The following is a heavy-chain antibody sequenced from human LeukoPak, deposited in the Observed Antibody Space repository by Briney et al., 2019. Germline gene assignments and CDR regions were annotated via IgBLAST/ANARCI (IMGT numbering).Heavy chain of an antibody. CDR3: TRHGESYSDSWTNDF. CDR1: GFAFSASS. V-gene: IGHV3-73*01. CDR2: IRSKTNNYAT. D-gene: IGHD2-15*01. Sequence: GGSLRLSCAASGFAFSASSMHWVRQASGKGLEWVGRIRSKTNNYATAYAASFKGRFTLSRDDSKNTVYLQLDSLKAEDTAVYYCTRHGESYSDSWTNDFWGQGTLVTVSA. J-gene: IGHJ4*02.